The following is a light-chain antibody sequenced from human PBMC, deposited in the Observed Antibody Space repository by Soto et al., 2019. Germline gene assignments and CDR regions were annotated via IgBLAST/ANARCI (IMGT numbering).Light chain of an antibody. V-gene: IGKV1-5*03. CDR2: RSS. CDR1: QSINNW. J-gene: IGKJ1*01. Sequence: DIQMTQSPSTLSASVGDRVTITCRASQSINNWLAWYQQKPGKAPKLLVYRSSSLENGVPSRFSGRGSGTEFSFTITSLQPDDFATYYCQQYSSASTFGQGTKVEI. CDR3: QQYSSAST.